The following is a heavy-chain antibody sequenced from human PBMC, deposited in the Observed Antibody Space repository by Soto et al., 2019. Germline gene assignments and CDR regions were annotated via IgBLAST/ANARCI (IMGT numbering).Heavy chain of an antibody. CDR1: GGSFSGYY. Sequence: PSETLSLTCAVYGGSFSGYYWSWIRQPPGKGLEWIGEINHSGSTNYNPSLKSRVTISVDTSKNQFSLKLSSVTAADTAVYYCARGTVVGATRHWFDPWGQGTLVTVSS. D-gene: IGHD1-26*01. CDR3: ARGTVVGATRHWFDP. V-gene: IGHV4-34*01. CDR2: INHSGST. J-gene: IGHJ5*02.